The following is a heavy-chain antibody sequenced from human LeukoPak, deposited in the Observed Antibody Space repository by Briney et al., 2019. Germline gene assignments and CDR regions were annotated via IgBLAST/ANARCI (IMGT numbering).Heavy chain of an antibody. D-gene: IGHD3-22*01. CDR1: GDSITNTNYY. V-gene: IGHV4-39*07. CDR3: ARDPGITMITRRDNAFDI. Sequence: SETLSLTCTVSGDSITNTNYYWAWIRQSPGEGLEWIGSVYHSGITYYTPSLKSRVSISVDASKNQLSLKVTSVTAADTAVYYCARDPGITMITRRDNAFDIWGQGTMVTVSS. J-gene: IGHJ3*02. CDR2: VYHSGIT.